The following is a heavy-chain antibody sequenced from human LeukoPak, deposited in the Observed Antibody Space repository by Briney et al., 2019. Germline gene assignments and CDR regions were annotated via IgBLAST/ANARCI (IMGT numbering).Heavy chain of an antibody. J-gene: IGHJ3*02. Sequence: PSETLSLTCTVSGSSISSYYWSWIRQPAGKGLEWISRIYTSGSTNYNLSLKSRVTMSVDSSKNQFSLRLSSVTAADTAVYYCARSLDLAGAFDIWGRGTMVTVSS. V-gene: IGHV4-4*07. D-gene: IGHD3/OR15-3a*01. CDR3: ARSLDLAGAFDI. CDR1: GSSISSYY. CDR2: IYTSGST.